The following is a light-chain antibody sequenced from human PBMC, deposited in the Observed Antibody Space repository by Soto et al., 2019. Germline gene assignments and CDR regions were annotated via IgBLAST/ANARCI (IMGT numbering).Light chain of an antibody. CDR3: HQYNNWPPWT. Sequence: IVMTQSPATLSVSPGERATLSFSASRGISSNLAWYQQKPGQAPRLLIYDASTRATGIPARFSGSGSGTEFTLTISSLQSEDFAVYYCHQYNNWPPWTFGQGTKVVIK. V-gene: IGKV3-15*01. J-gene: IGKJ1*01. CDR1: RGISSN. CDR2: DAS.